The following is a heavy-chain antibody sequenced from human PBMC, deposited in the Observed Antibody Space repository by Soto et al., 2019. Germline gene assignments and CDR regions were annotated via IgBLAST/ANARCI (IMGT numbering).Heavy chain of an antibody. CDR1: GFSLSTSGVG. D-gene: IGHD2-15*01. Sequence: QITLKESGPTLVKPTQTLTLTCTFSGFSLSTSGVGVGWIRQPPGKALEWLALIYWDDDKRYSPSLKSSLTITKDTSKNLVVLTMTNMDPVDPATYYCAHRPSYCSGGSCFSVFDYWGQGTLVTVSS. CDR2: IYWDDDK. V-gene: IGHV2-5*02. CDR3: AHRPSYCSGGSCFSVFDY. J-gene: IGHJ4*02.